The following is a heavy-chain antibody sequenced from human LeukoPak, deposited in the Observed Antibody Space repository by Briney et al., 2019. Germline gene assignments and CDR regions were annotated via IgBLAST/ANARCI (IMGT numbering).Heavy chain of an antibody. V-gene: IGHV3-15*01. Sequence: GGSLRLSCAASGFTFSNAWMSWVRQAPGKGLEWVGRIKSKTDGGTTDYAAPVKGRFTISRDDSKNTLYLQMNSLKTEDTAVYYCTTRGGYDLAFFDYWGQGTLVTVSS. CDR1: GFTFSNAW. CDR2: IKSKTDGGTT. D-gene: IGHD5-12*01. CDR3: TTRGGYDLAFFDY. J-gene: IGHJ4*02.